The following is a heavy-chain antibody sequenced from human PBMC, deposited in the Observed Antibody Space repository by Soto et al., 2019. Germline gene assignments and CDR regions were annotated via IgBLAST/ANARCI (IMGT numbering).Heavy chain of an antibody. V-gene: IGHV3-74*01. CDR3: VRTSLVVAAATREDY. J-gene: IGHJ4*02. Sequence: EVQLVESGGGLVQPGGSLRLSCAASGFTFSSYWMHWVRQAPGKGLVWVSRINSDGSSTSYADSVKGRFTISRDNAKNTPYVQMNSLRAEDTAVYYCVRTSLVVAAATREDYWGQGTLVTVSS. D-gene: IGHD2-15*01. CDR2: INSDGSST. CDR1: GFTFSSYW.